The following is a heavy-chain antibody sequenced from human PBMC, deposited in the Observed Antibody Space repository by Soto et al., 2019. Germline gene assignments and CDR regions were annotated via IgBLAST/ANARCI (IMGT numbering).Heavy chain of an antibody. Sequence: QVQLVQSGAEVKKPGSSVKVSCKASGGTFSSYAISWVRQAPGQGLEWMGGIIPIFGTANYAQKFQGRVTSTADESTTTAYMELSGLRSEDAAVYYCARSGGDGWFDPWGQGTMVTVSS. CDR2: IIPIFGTA. D-gene: IGHD3-10*01. CDR3: ARSGGDGWFDP. CDR1: GGTFSSYA. J-gene: IGHJ5*02. V-gene: IGHV1-69*12.